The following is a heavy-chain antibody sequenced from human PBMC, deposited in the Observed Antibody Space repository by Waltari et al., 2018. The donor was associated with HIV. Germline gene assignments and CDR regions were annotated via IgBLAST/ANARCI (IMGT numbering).Heavy chain of an antibody. CDR1: GGNFVSYS. V-gene: IGHV1-69*02. CDR2: VVPMLNKA. CDR3: ASARETMGVDFEF. J-gene: IGHJ4*02. D-gene: IGHD3-10*01. Sequence: QVQLVQSGAEVQKPGASVKVSCKASGGNFVSYSINWVRQAPGQGLEWVGRVVPMLNKAHYAEKMQGRVTITADKSTSTAYMELRSLRLEDTGVYFCASARETMGVDFEFWGQGTLVTFSS.